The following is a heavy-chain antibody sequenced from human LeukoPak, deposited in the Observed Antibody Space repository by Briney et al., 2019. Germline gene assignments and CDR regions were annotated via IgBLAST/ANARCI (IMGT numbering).Heavy chain of an antibody. CDR1: GGSMRSYY. CDR3: ARLLPFYGNIRYGLDV. D-gene: IGHD4-11*01. Sequence: SETLSLTCTVAGGSMRSYYWSWIRQPPGKGLELIGYIYYSGSTNYNPSFKSRVSISVDMSKNQFSLELSSVTAADTAVYYCARLLPFYGNIRYGLDVWGQGTTVTVSS. J-gene: IGHJ6*02. CDR2: IYYSGST. V-gene: IGHV4-59*08.